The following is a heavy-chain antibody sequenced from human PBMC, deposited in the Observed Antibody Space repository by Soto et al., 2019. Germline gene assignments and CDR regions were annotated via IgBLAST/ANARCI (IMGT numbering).Heavy chain of an antibody. V-gene: IGHV3-48*02. Sequence: EVQLVESGGGLEQPGGSLRLSCAASGFTFNIYSMNWVRQAPGKGLEWVSYISSSSTTIYYADSVKGRFTISRDNAKNSLFLQMNGMRDEDTAVYYCARFDYDFWSGYLDYWGQGTLVTVSS. D-gene: IGHD3-3*01. CDR3: ARFDYDFWSGYLDY. CDR2: ISSSSTTI. CDR1: GFTFNIYS. J-gene: IGHJ4*02.